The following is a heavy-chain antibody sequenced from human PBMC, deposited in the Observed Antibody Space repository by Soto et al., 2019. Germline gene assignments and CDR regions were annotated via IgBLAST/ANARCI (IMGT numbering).Heavy chain of an antibody. V-gene: IGHV4-39*01. CDR1: GGSVSGSDYS. CDR2: MHYGGRT. CDR3: ARRHRSGYQDY. D-gene: IGHD6-25*01. Sequence: QLQLQESGPGLVKPSETLSLTCTVSGGSVSGSDYSWDWIRQPPGKALEWIASMHYGGRTSYNPSLKSRVTISVDTSKNQFSLKLSSVTAADRAVDYCARRHRSGYQDYCGQGTLVTVSS. J-gene: IGHJ4*02.